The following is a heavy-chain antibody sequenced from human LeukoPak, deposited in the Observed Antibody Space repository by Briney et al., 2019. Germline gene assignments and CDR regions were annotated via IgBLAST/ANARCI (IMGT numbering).Heavy chain of an antibody. CDR3: ARPLLSPRGWFDP. CDR2: IYYSGST. CDR1: GGSISSSSYY. D-gene: IGHD3-10*01. V-gene: IGHV4-39*01. Sequence: SETLSLTCTVSGGSISSSSYYWGWTRQPPGKGLEWIGSIYYSGSTYYNPSLKSRVTISVDTSKNQFSLKLSSATAADTAVYYCARPLLSPRGWFDPWGQGTLVTVSS. J-gene: IGHJ5*02.